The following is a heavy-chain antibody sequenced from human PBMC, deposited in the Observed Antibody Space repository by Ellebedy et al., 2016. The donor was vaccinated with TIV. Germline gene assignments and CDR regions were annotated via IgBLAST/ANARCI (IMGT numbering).Heavy chain of an antibody. Sequence: MPSETLSLTCTVFGGSIRSVNYFWGWIRQPPGKGLEWIGNINFSGTTYYNPSLKSRASISVDTSKNQFSLNLSSVTAADTAVYFCARGLGRFDYWGQGTLVTVSS. V-gene: IGHV4-39*07. J-gene: IGHJ4*02. CDR1: GGSIRSVNYF. CDR2: INFSGTT. D-gene: IGHD3-9*01. CDR3: ARGLGRFDY.